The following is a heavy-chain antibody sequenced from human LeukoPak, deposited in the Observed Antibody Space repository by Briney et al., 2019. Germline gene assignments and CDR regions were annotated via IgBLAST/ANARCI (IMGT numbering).Heavy chain of an antibody. CDR3: ARDLPLFDFSSDSYGMDV. J-gene: IGHJ6*04. CDR1: GGSISSSSYY. D-gene: IGHD3-3*01. CDR2: LYHSGST. Sequence: SETLSLTCTVSGGSISSSSYYWGWIRQPPGKGLEWIGCLYHSGSTYYNPSLKSRVTILVDMSKNQFSLKLSSVTAADTAVYYCARDLPLFDFSSDSYGMDVWGKGTTVTVSS. V-gene: IGHV4-39*07.